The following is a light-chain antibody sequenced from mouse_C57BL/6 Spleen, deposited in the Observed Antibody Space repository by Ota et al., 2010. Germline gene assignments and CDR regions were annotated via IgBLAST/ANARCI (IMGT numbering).Light chain of an antibody. J-gene: IGKJ4*01. Sequence: SMSVGERVTLSCKASENVGTYVSWYQQKPEQSPKLLIYGASNRYTGVPDRFTGSGSATDFTLTISSVQAEDLADYHCGQSYSYPFTFGSGTKLEIK. CDR2: GAS. CDR1: ENVGTY. V-gene: IGKV6-20*01. CDR3: GQSYSYPFT.